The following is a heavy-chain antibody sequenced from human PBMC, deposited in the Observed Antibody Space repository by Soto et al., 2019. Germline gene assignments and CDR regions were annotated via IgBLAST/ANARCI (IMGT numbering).Heavy chain of an antibody. Sequence: PSETLSLTCAVYGGFLSESYWTWIRQPPGKGLEWIGEINHVGGTNYNPSLKSRVTVSVDTSQNQFSLRLISVTAAGTAMYFCVRIRYQLPSSVLWLDPWGQGTPVTVSS. J-gene: IGHJ5*02. V-gene: IGHV4-34*01. CDR2: INHVGGT. D-gene: IGHD3-16*01. CDR3: VRIRYQLPSSVLWLDP. CDR1: GGFLSESY.